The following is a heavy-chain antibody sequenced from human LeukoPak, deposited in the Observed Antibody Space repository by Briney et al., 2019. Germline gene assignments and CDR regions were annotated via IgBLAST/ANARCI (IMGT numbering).Heavy chain of an antibody. CDR2: MSAGGENT. V-gene: IGHV3-23*01. J-gene: IGHJ5*02. CDR1: GFIFSSYG. Sequence: GSLRLSCRASGFIFSSYGMAWVRQAPGKGLEWVSTMSAGGENTHYADSVNGRFTISRDNSKDILYLEMYSLRVEDTAVYYCTKDAGPTFNWFDPWGQGTRVTVSS. CDR3: TKDAGPTFNWFDP. D-gene: IGHD1-14*01.